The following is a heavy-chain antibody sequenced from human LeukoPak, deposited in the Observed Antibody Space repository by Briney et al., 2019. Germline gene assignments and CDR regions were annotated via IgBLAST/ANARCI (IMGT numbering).Heavy chain of an antibody. Sequence: SGGSLRLSCAASGFTISTNYMSWVRQAPGKGPEWVSVVYTDISTYYADSAKGRFTISRDNSKNTVYLQMSSLRAEDTAVYYCARSGDLRPYLDYWGQGTLVTVSS. CDR3: ARSGDLRPYLDY. V-gene: IGHV3-66*01. CDR1: GFTISTNY. D-gene: IGHD3-10*01. CDR2: VYTDIST. J-gene: IGHJ4*02.